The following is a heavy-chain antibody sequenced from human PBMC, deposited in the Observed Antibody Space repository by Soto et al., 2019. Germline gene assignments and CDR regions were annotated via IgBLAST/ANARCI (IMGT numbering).Heavy chain of an antibody. D-gene: IGHD6-6*01. CDR1: GITFSNSA. CDR2: ISYDGKNQ. Sequence: PGGSLRLSCAVSGITFSNSAMHWVRQAPGKGLDWVAFISYDGKNQYYADSVKGRFTISRDNSRNTLYLQMNSLRAEDTAVYYCGRPGAARPSYYYYYGVDVWGQGTTVTVSS. J-gene: IGHJ6*02. CDR3: GRPGAARPSYYYYYGVDV. V-gene: IGHV3-30*04.